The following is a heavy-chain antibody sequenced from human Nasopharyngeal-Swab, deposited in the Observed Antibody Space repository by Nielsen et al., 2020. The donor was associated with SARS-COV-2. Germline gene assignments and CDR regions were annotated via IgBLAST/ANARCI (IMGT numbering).Heavy chain of an antibody. CDR3: ARVYYDSSGYYQY. CDR2: INAGNGNT. J-gene: IGHJ4*02. V-gene: IGHV1-3*01. D-gene: IGHD3-22*01. Sequence: QAPGQRPEWMGWINAGNGNTKYSQKFQGRVTITRDTSASTAYMELSSLRSEDTAVYYCARVYYDSSGYYQYWGQGTLVTVSS.